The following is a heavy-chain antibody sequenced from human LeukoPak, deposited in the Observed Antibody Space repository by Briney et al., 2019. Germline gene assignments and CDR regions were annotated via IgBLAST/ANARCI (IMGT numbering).Heavy chain of an antibody. V-gene: IGHV1-18*01. CDR3: ARDVGEYCSSTNCYASHY. CDR1: GYTFTNYG. D-gene: IGHD2-2*01. CDR2: IGSYNGET. J-gene: IGHJ4*02. Sequence: ASVKVSCKASGYTFTNYGISWVRQAPGQGLEWMGWIGSYNGETNYAQKFQGRVTMTTDTSTSTVYMELRSLTSDDTAVYYCARDVGEYCSSTNCYASHYWGQGTLVTVSS.